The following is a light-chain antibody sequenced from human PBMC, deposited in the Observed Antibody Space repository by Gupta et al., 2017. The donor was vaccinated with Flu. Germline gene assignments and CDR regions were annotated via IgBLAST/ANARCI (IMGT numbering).Light chain of an antibody. J-gene: IGLJ2*01. CDR2: DVS. Sequence: QSALTQPASVSGSPGQSITISCTGTSSDVGGYNYVSWYQQHPGKAPKLMIYDVSKRPSGVSNLFSGSKSGNTASRTISGLHAEDEAYYYCSSYTSSSPLVFGGGTKLTVL. CDR1: SSDVGGYNY. V-gene: IGLV2-14*01. CDR3: SSYTSSSPLV.